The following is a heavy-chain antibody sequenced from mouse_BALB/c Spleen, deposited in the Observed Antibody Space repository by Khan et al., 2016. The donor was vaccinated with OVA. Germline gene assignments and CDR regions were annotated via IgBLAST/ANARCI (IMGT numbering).Heavy chain of an antibody. CDR1: GYTFTDFA. J-gene: IGHJ3*01. CDR3: ARGSGNSRFAY. CDR2: ISTYYGDA. Sequence: QVQLQQSGAELVRPGVSVKLSCKGSGYTFTDFAMHWVKQSHAKSLEWIGVISTYYGDATYNQKFKGKATMTVDKSSSTAYMELARLTSDDSASYYCARGSGNSRFAYWGQGTLVTVSA. D-gene: IGHD1-3*01. V-gene: IGHV1S137*01.